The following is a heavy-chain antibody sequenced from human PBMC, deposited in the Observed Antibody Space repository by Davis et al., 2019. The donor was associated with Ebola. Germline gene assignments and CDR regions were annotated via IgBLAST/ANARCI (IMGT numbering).Heavy chain of an antibody. CDR2: ISVSGGTT. CDR1: GYTFNYYG. Sequence: GESLKISCAASGYTFNYYGMSWVRQAPGKGLEWVSGISVSGGTTYYADSVKGRFTISRDNAKKSVYLQMNSLRAEDTAFYYCTKDSWDMSGRFDPWGQGTLVTVSS. V-gene: IGHV3-23*01. D-gene: IGHD2-15*01. CDR3: TKDSWDMSGRFDP. J-gene: IGHJ5*02.